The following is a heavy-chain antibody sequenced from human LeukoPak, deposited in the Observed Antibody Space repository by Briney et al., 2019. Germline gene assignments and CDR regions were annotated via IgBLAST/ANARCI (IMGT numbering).Heavy chain of an antibody. CDR3: ARESVWVTQKDVDY. J-gene: IGHJ4*02. Sequence: GGSLRLSCAASGFSISTYTMNWVRQAPGKGLEWLSYISRSSSATYYADSVKGRFTISRDNANNSLYLQMNSLRAEDTAVYYCARESVWVTQKDVDYWGQGTLVTVSS. CDR1: GFSISTYT. V-gene: IGHV3-48*04. D-gene: IGHD3-16*01. CDR2: ISRSSSAT.